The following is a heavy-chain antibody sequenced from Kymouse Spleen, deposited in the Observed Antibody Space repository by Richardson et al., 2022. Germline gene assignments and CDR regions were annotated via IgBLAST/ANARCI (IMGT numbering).Heavy chain of an antibody. CDR2: TYYRSKWYN. CDR1: GDSVSSNSAA. D-gene: IGHD3-10*01. CDR3: ARGITMVRGVIPDAFDI. V-gene: IGHV6-1*01. J-gene: IGHJ3*02. Sequence: QVQLQQSGPGLVKPSQTLSLTCAISGDSVSSNSAAWNWIRQSPSRGLEWLGRTYYRSKWYNDYAVSVKSRITINPDTSKNQFSLQLNSVTPEDTAVYYCARGITMVRGVIPDAFDIWGQGTMVTVSS.